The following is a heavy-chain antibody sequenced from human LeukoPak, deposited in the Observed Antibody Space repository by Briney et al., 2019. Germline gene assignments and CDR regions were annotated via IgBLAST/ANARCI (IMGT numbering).Heavy chain of an antibody. Sequence: SETLSLTCTVSGGSLSSYYWSWIRQPPGKGLEWIGYIYYSGSTNYNPSLKSRVTISVDTSKNQFSLKLSSVTAADTAVYYCARGNYYGSGSYYPYYYYYMDVWGKGTTVTVSS. CDR1: GGSLSSYY. D-gene: IGHD3-10*01. J-gene: IGHJ6*03. CDR2: IYYSGST. V-gene: IGHV4-59*01. CDR3: ARGNYYGSGSYYPYYYYYMDV.